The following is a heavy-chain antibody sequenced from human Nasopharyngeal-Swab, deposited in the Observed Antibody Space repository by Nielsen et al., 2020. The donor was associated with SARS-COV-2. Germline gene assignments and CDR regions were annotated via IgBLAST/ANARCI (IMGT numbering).Heavy chain of an antibody. CDR2: INHGGTT. CDR3: ARGLSGIVPSPVLGLGPWYSYYYMDV. V-gene: IGHV4-34*01. D-gene: IGHD2-21*01. J-gene: IGHJ6*03. Sequence: SQTLSPTCAAFRGSFREKEREGKREGRGKGLEWIREINHGGTTNYNPSLKSRVTISVDTSKNQFSLRLTSVTAADTAAYFCARGLSGIVPSPVLGLGPWYSYYYMDVWDKGTTVTVSS. CDR1: RGSFREKE.